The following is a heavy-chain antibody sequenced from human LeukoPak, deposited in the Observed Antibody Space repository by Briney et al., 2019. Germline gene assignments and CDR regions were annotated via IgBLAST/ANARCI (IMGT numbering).Heavy chain of an antibody. V-gene: IGHV3-74*01. CDR3: ASDLGYDFWSGYSDY. CDR1: GFTFNSYW. CDR2: INSDGSST. D-gene: IGHD3-3*01. Sequence: GGSLGLSCAASGFTFNSYWMHWVRQAPGKGLVWVSRINSDGSSTSYADSVKGRFTISRDNAKNTLYLQMNSLRAEDTAVYYCASDLGYDFWSGYSDYWGQGTLVTVSS. J-gene: IGHJ4*02.